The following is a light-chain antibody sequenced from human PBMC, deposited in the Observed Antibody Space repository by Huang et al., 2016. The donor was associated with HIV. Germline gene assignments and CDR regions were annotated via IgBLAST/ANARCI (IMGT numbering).Light chain of an antibody. J-gene: IGKJ5*01. Sequence: DIQMTQSPSSLSASVGDRVTITCQASQDISKYLTWYQQKPGKAPKLLIDDAFNLEPGVPSRFSGSGSGTDFTFTISSLQPEDIATYYCQQYDNLRVTFGQGTRLEIK. CDR1: QDISKY. CDR3: QQYDNLRVT. V-gene: IGKV1-33*01. CDR2: DAF.